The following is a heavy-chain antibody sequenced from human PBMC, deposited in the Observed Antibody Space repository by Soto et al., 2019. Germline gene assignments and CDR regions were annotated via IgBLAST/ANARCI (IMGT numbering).Heavy chain of an antibody. CDR3: ARSAEYYYDSSGYCYYFDY. D-gene: IGHD3-22*01. V-gene: IGHV4-31*03. CDR2: IYYSGST. J-gene: IGHJ4*02. CDR1: GGSISSGGYY. Sequence: SETLSLTCTVSGGSISSGGYYWSWIRQHPGKGLEWIGYIYYSGSTYYNPSLKSRVTISVDTSKNQFSLKLSSVTAADTAVYYCARSAEYYYDSSGYCYYFDYWGQGTLVTVSS.